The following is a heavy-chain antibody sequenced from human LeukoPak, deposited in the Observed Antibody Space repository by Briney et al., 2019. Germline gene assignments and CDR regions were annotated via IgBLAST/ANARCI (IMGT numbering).Heavy chain of an antibody. V-gene: IGHV4-61*02. J-gene: IGHJ4*02. CDR2: IYTSGSA. Sequence: PSETLSLTCTVSGGSISSGSYYWSWIRQPAGKGLEWIGRIYTSGSANYNPSLKSRVTISVDTSKNQFSLKVTSVTAADTAVYYCARDAGTCSSTSCSDYLDFWGQGTQVTVSS. CDR1: GGSISSGSYY. D-gene: IGHD2-2*01. CDR3: ARDAGTCSSTSCSDYLDF.